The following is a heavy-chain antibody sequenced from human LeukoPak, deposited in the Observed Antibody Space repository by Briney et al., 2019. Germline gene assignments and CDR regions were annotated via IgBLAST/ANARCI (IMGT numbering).Heavy chain of an antibody. CDR3: AKCSGGGCYSGY. CDR2: IYSGGST. D-gene: IGHD2-15*01. Sequence: GGSLRLSCAASGFTVSINYMIWVRQAPGKGLEWVSVIYSGGSTYYAGSVKGRFTISRDDSNNTLYLQMNSLRAEDTAVYYCAKCSGGGCYSGYWGQGTLVTVSS. CDR1: GFTVSINY. V-gene: IGHV3-66*01. J-gene: IGHJ4*02.